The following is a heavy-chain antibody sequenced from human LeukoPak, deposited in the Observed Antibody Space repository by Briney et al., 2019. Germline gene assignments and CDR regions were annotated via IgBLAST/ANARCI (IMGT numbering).Heavy chain of an antibody. Sequence: GGSLRLSCAASGFSFRSYSMDWVRQAPGKGLEWVSSITGSSSYISYADSVKGRFTISRDNAENSLFLQMNSLRPEDTAVYFGARDRLEGGETFVPWGQGTLVTVSS. CDR1: GFSFRSYS. D-gene: IGHD3-16*01. J-gene: IGHJ5*02. V-gene: IGHV3-21*03. CDR2: ITGSSSYI. CDR3: ARDRLEGGETFVP.